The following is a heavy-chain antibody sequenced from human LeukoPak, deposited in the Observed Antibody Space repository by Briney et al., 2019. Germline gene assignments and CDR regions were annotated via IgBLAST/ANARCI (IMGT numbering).Heavy chain of an antibody. V-gene: IGHV3-30*04. J-gene: IGHJ5*02. CDR1: GFTFSSYS. D-gene: IGHD2-2*02. CDR3: AKDSGLLGYCSSTSCYKES. CDR2: ISYDGSNK. Sequence: GGSLRLSCAASGFTFSSYSMHWVRQAPGKGLEWVAFISYDGSNKYYADSVKGRFTISRDNSKNTLYLQMNSLRAEDTAVYYCAKDSGLLGYCSSTSCYKESWGQGTLVTVSS.